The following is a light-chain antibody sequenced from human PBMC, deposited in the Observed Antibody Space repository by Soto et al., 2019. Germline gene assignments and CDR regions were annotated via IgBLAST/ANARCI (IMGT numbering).Light chain of an antibody. Sequence: QSALTQPASVSGSPGQSITISCSGTSSDVGGYNYVSWHQQHPGKAPKVMIYDVSNRPSGVSNRFSGSKSGNTASLTISGLQAEDEADYYSCSCISSNTCVFGSGTKLTVL. CDR3: CSCISSNTCV. V-gene: IGLV2-14*03. CDR1: SSDVGGYNY. CDR2: DVS. J-gene: IGLJ1*01.